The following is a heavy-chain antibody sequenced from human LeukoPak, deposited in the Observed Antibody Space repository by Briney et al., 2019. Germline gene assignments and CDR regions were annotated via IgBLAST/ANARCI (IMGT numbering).Heavy chain of an antibody. Sequence: ASVKASCKVSGYTLTELSMHWVRQAPGKGLEWMGGFDPEDGETIYAQKFQGRVTMTRDTSTSTVYMELSSLRSEDTAVYYCARDISRGGDWGQGTLVTVSS. CDR2: FDPEDGET. J-gene: IGHJ4*02. D-gene: IGHD2-15*01. V-gene: IGHV1-24*01. CDR3: ARDISRGGD. CDR1: GYTLTELS.